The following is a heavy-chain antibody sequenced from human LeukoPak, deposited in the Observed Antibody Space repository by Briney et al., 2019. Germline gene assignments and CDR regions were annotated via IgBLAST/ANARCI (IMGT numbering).Heavy chain of an antibody. D-gene: IGHD3-3*01. CDR1: GFTFSSYS. CDR3: ASENPSNYDFWSGYYRKYYFDY. V-gene: IGHV3-7*01. Sequence: TGGSLRLSCAASGFTFSSYSMSWVRQAPGKGLEWVTNIKQDGSEKYYVDSVKGRFTISRDNAKNSLYLQMNSLSAEDTAVYYCASENPSNYDFWSGYYRKYYFDYWGQGTLVTVSS. J-gene: IGHJ4*02. CDR2: IKQDGSEK.